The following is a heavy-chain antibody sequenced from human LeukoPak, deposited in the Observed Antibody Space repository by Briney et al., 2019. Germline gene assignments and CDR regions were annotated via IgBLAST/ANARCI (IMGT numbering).Heavy chain of an antibody. J-gene: IGHJ1*01. CDR1: GFTFSSYA. CDR3: AKVPFYDSSGYYSAGYFQH. Sequence: PGGSLRLSCAASGFTFSSYAMSWVRQAPGKGLEWVSTISGSGGSTYYADSVKGRFTISRDNFRNTLYVQMNSLRAEDTAVYYCAKVPFYDSSGYYSAGYFQHWGQGTLVTVSS. D-gene: IGHD3-22*01. V-gene: IGHV3-23*01. CDR2: ISGSGGST.